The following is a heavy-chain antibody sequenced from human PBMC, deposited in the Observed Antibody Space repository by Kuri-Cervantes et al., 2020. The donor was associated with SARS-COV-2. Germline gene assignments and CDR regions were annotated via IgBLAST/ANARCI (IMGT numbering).Heavy chain of an antibody. D-gene: IGHD4-17*01. CDR3: ASRDYGDHYFGSY. Sequence: ASVKVSCKASGYTFTGYYMHWVRQAPGQGLEWMGWINPNSGGTNYAQKFQGWVTMTRDTSISTAYMELSRLRSDDTAVYYCASRDYGDHYFGSYWGQGTLVTVSS. CDR1: GYTFTGYY. V-gene: IGHV1-2*04. J-gene: IGHJ4*02. CDR2: INPNSGGT.